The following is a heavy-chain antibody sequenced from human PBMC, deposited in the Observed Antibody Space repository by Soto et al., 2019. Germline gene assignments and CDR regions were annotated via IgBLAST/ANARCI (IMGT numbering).Heavy chain of an antibody. CDR3: AKDLTSTSRTPEL. CDR2: ISDSGGST. D-gene: IGHD2-2*01. V-gene: IGHV3-23*01. CDR1: GFTFSSYS. Sequence: GGSLRLSCGASGFTFSSYSMSWVRQPPAGGLEWVSAISDSGGSTYYDDSMKGRFTISRDNSKNTLYLQMNSLRAEDTAIYYCAKDLTSTSRTPELWGQGTLVTVSS. J-gene: IGHJ4*02.